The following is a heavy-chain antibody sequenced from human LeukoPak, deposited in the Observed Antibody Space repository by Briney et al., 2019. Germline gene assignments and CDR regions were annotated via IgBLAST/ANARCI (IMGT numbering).Heavy chain of an antibody. Sequence: GESLKISCKGSGYSFSDYWIGWVRQRPGKGLEWMGTIYPADSDTRNSPSFQGQVTISVDKSISTAYLQWSSLKASDTAMYYCASSNRGNSGGALFDYWRQGTLVTVSP. J-gene: IGHJ4*02. CDR1: GYSFSDYW. CDR3: ASSNRGNSGGALFDY. CDR2: IYPADSDT. V-gene: IGHV5-51*01. D-gene: IGHD4-23*01.